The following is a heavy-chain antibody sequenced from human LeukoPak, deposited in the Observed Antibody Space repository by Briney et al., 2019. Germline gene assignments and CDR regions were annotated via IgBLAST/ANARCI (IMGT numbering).Heavy chain of an antibody. Sequence: ASVKVSCKASGYAFTGYYMHWVRQAPGQGLEWMGWINPNSGGTNYAQKFQGRVTMTRDTSTSTAYMELSRLRSDDTALYYCARASYSYGTTGDYWGQGTLVNLSS. V-gene: IGHV1-2*02. CDR2: INPNSGGT. CDR3: ARASYSYGTTGDY. CDR1: GYAFTGYY. J-gene: IGHJ4*02. D-gene: IGHD5-18*01.